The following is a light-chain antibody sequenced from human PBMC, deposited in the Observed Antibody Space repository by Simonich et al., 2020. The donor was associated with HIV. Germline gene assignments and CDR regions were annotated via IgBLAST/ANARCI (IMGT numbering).Light chain of an antibody. CDR1: QSLVHSDGNTY. CDR2: KVS. Sequence: DVVMTQSPLSLPVTLGQPASISCRSSQSLVHSDGNTYLHWIKQRPGQYPMRLLHKVSNRDSVVPDRFSGSGSGTDFTLKISRVEAEDVGVYYCMQGTLPFTFGPGTKVDIK. J-gene: IGKJ3*01. V-gene: IGKV2-30*02. CDR3: MQGTLPFT.